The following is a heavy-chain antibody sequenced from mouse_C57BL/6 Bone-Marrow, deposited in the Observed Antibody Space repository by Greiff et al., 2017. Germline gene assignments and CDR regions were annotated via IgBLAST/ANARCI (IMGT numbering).Heavy chain of an antibody. V-gene: IGHV14-4*01. J-gene: IGHJ2*01. D-gene: IGHD1-1*01. CDR3: TTITTVVERGLDD. CDR1: GFNIKDDY. Sequence: EVQLQQSGAELVRPGASVKLSCTASGFNIKDDYMHWVKQRPEQGLEWIGWIDPENGDTEYASKFQGKATITADTSSNTAYLQLSSLTSEDTAVYYCTTITTVVERGLDDWGQGTTLTVSS. CDR2: IDPENGDT.